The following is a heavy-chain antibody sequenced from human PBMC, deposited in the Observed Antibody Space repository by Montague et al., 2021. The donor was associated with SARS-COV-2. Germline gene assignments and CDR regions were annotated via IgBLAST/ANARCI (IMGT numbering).Heavy chain of an antibody. D-gene: IGHD3-10*01. J-gene: IGHJ4*02. V-gene: IGHV4-38-2*02. CDR2: VYHSGYT. CDR1: GFSISSGFY. Sequence: SETLSLTCSVSGFSISSGFYWAWIRQSPGKGPEWIGTVYHSGYTHYNPSLKGRVTVSIDTSKNQFSLTVTSVTAADTAVYYCARAPYYGPGKPYQFDYWGRGTLVTVSS. CDR3: ARAPYYGPGKPYQFDY.